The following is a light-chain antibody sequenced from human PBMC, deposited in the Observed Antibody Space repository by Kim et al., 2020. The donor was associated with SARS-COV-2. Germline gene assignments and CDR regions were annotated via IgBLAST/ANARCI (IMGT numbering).Light chain of an antibody. J-gene: IGKJ1*01. Sequence: SPGERAPLSCRASQSVSSSYLAWYQQKPGQAPRLLIYGASSRATGIPDRFSGSGSGTDFTLTISRLEPEDFAVYYCQQYGSSPQTFGQGTKVDIK. CDR2: GAS. CDR3: QQYGSSPQT. V-gene: IGKV3-20*01. CDR1: QSVSSSY.